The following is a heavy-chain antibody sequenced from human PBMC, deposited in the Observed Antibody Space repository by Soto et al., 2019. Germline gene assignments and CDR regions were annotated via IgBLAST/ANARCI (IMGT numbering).Heavy chain of an antibody. CDR3: ARRDQIAYYYGMDV. D-gene: IGHD2-21*01. CDR1: ALTFRSYW. Sequence: VGSLRLSCAASALTFRSYWMNWVRQAPGKGPVWVSRINSDGSITGYADSVKGRFTISRDNAKNTLYLQMNSLSAEDTAVYYCARRDQIAYYYGMDVWGQGTTVTVSS. CDR2: INSDGSIT. V-gene: IGHV3-74*01. J-gene: IGHJ6*02.